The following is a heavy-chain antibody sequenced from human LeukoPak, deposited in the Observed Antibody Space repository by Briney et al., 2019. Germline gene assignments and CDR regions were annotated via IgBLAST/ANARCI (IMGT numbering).Heavy chain of an antibody. CDR3: AREGRIAVAGIDY. CDR2: IWYDGSNK. J-gene: IGHJ4*02. Sequence: PGRSLRLSCAASGFTFSSYGMHWVRQAPGKGLEWVAVIWYDGSNKYYADSVKGRFTISRDNSKNTLYLQMNSLRAEDTAVYYCAREGRIAVAGIDYWGQGTLVTVSS. CDR1: GFTFSSYG. D-gene: IGHD6-19*01. V-gene: IGHV3-33*08.